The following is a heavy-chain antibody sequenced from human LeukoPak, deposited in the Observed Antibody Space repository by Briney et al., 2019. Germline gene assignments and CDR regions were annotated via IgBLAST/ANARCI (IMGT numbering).Heavy chain of an antibody. CDR3: GRQGPLYCGGDCYAFDI. Sequence: GASVKVSCKASGYTFTSYGISWVRQAPGQGLEWLGWTRDYNGYTNYAHKLQDRVTLTTDTSTSTAYMELRSLRSDDTAVYYCGRQGPLYCGGDCYAFDIWGQGTMVTVTS. V-gene: IGHV1-18*01. CDR2: TRDYNGYT. J-gene: IGHJ3*02. D-gene: IGHD2-21*02. CDR1: GYTFTSYG.